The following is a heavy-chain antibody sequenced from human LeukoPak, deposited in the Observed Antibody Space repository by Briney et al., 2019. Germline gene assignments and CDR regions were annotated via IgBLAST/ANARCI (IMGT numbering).Heavy chain of an antibody. CDR2: IRYDGSNK. CDR3: GKEKQYSYGDY. Sequence: AGSLTLSCAASGFTFSSYCMHWVRQAPGKGLEWVAFIRYDGSNKYYADSVKGRFTISRDTSKKTLYLQMNRPGAAAKAVYYCGKEKQYSYGDYWGQGTLVTVSS. CDR1: GFTFSSYC. D-gene: IGHD5-18*01. V-gene: IGHV3-30*02. J-gene: IGHJ4*02.